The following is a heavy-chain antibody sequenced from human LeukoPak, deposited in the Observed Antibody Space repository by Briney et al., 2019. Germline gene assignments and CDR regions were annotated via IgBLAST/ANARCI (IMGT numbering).Heavy chain of an antibody. Sequence: SETLSLTCTVSGGSISSYYWSWIRQPPGKGLEWIGEINHSGSTNYNSSLKSRVTISVDTSKNQFSLKLSSVTAADTAVYYCARRQQTRRVVVTASFDPWGQGTLVTVSS. D-gene: IGHD2-21*02. CDR2: INHSGST. J-gene: IGHJ5*02. V-gene: IGHV4-34*01. CDR3: ARRQQTRRVVVTASFDP. CDR1: GGSISSYY.